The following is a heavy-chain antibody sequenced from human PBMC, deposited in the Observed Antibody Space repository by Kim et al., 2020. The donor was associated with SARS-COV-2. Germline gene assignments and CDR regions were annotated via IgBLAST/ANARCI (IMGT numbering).Heavy chain of an antibody. CDR1: GFTFGDYA. J-gene: IGHJ4*02. CDR2: IRSNAYGGST. D-gene: IGHD2-8*01. CDR3: TRDWGGTNGVCNTNGDS. Sequence: GGSLRLSCTASGFTFGDYAMSWVRQAPGKGLEWVGFIRSNAYGGSTEYAASVKGRCTISRDDSKSIAYLQMNSLKTEDTAVYYCTRDWGGTNGVCNTNGDSWGQGALVTVSS. V-gene: IGHV3-49*04.